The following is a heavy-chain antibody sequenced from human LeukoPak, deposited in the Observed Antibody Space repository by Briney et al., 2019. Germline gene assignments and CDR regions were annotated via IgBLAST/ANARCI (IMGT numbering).Heavy chain of an antibody. V-gene: IGHV3-23*01. Sequence: GGSLRLSCAASGFTFSSYAMSWVRQAPGKGLEWVSAISGSGGSTYYADSVKGRFTISRDNSKNTLYLQMDSLRAEDTAVYYCAKAPYDLYYFDYWGQGTLVTVSS. CDR1: GFTFSSYA. CDR2: ISGSGGST. CDR3: AKAPYDLYYFDY. D-gene: IGHD5-12*01. J-gene: IGHJ4*02.